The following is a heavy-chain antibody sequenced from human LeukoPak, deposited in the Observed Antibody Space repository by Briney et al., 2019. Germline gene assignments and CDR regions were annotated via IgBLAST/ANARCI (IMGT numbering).Heavy chain of an antibody. J-gene: IGHJ4*02. CDR2: INPNSGDT. CDR1: GYTFTDYY. CDR3: AGEFCSGGTCRQGFDY. V-gene: IGHV1-2*02. Sequence: ASVKVSCKASGYTFTDYYMHWVRQAPGQGPEWMGWINPNSGDTSHAQNFQGRVTLTRDTSISTAYMELSSLRSDDSAGYYCAGEFCSGGTCRQGFDYWGKGTLVTVSS. D-gene: IGHD2-15*01.